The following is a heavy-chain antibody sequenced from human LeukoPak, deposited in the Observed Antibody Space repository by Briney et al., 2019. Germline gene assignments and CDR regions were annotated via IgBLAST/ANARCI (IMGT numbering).Heavy chain of an antibody. CDR2: ISNSGDTT. CDR1: GFTFSSYA. CDR3: AKCPGSANCYTGSDY. Sequence: GGSLRLSCAASGFTFSSYAMSWVRQAPGKGLEWISGISNSGDTTYDADSVKGRFTISRDNSKNTLYLQMNSLRAEDTAVYYCAKCPGSANCYTGSDYWGQGTLVTVSS. D-gene: IGHD2-2*02. V-gene: IGHV3-23*01. J-gene: IGHJ4*02.